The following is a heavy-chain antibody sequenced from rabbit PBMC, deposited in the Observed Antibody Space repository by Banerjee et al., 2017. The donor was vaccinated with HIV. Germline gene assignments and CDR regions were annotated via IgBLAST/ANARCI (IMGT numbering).Heavy chain of an antibody. J-gene: IGHJ4*01. CDR2: IYTGDGNT. V-gene: IGHV1S40*01. D-gene: IGHD1-1*01. CDR3: ARWPDNSGYFDL. Sequence: CIYTGDGNTYYASWAKGRFTISKTSSTTVPLQMTSLTAADTATYFCARWPDNSGYFDLWGPGTLVTVS.